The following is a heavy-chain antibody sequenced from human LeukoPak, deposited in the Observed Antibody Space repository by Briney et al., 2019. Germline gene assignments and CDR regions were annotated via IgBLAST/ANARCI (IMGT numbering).Heavy chain of an antibody. D-gene: IGHD3-22*01. V-gene: IGHV3-23*01. CDR3: AKDSSYYYGSTCYIDY. CDR1: GFTFSSHA. J-gene: IGHJ4*02. CDR2: ISGSGDRT. Sequence: GGSLRLSCAVSGFTFSSHAVSWVRQAPGRGLEWVSAISGSGDRTYYADSVKGRFTISRDNSKNTLYLQMNSLRAEDTAVYHCAKDSSYYYGSTCYIDYWGQGALVTVSS.